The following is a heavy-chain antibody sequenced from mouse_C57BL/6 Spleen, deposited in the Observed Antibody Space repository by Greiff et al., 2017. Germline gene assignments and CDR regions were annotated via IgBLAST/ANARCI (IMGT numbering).Heavy chain of an antibody. CDR3: ARSPNWDGYFDV. J-gene: IGHJ1*03. Sequence: QVQLKQPGAELVKPGASVKMSCKASGYTFTSYWITWVKQRPGQGLEWIGDIYPGSGSTNYNEKFKSKATLTVDTSSSTAYMQLSSLTSEDSAVYYCARSPNWDGYFDVWGTGTTVTVSS. CDR1: GYTFTSYW. V-gene: IGHV1-55*01. CDR2: IYPGSGST. D-gene: IGHD4-1*01.